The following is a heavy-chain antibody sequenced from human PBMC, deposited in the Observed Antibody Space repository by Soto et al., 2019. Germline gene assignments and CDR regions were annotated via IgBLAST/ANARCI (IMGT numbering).Heavy chain of an antibody. CDR3: ARSSSSSSDY. J-gene: IGHJ4*02. CDR1: GGSISSYY. D-gene: IGHD6-6*01. Sequence: QVQLQESGPGLVKPSETLSLTCTVSGGSISSYYWSWIRQPPGKGLEWIGYIYYSGSTNYNPSLKSRVTISVDTSKNQFSLKLSSVTAADTAVYYCARSSSSSSDYWGQGTLVTVSS. CDR2: IYYSGST. V-gene: IGHV4-59*01.